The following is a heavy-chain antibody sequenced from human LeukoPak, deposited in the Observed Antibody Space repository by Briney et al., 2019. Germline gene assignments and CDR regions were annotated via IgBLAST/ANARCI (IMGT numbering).Heavy chain of an antibody. V-gene: IGHV3-15*01. CDR3: AHRDTTMVRVDY. D-gene: IGHD5-18*01. CDR1: GLTFRNAS. J-gene: IGHJ4*02. Sequence: GGSLRLSCAASGLTFRNASMSWVRQAPGKGLEWVGRIKSKTDGGTTDYAAPVKGRFTISRDDSKTTLYLQMNSLTTEDTAVYFCAHRDTTMVRVDYWGQGTLVTVSS. CDR2: IKSKTDGGTT.